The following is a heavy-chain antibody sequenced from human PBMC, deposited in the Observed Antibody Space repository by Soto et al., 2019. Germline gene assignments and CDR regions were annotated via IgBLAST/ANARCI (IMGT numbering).Heavy chain of an antibody. CDR1: GDSISSSSYY. D-gene: IGHD3-3*02. CDR2: IHYRVNS. J-gene: IGHJ5*02. V-gene: IGHV4-39*01. CDR3: ARPLPLAVSGFDP. Sequence: SETLSLTCAVSGDSISSSSYYWAWIRQPPGKGLEWIGSIHYRVNSYYSPSLKSRITISVDTSKNQISLRLSSVTAADTAVCYCARPLPLAVSGFDPWGQGTLVTVSS.